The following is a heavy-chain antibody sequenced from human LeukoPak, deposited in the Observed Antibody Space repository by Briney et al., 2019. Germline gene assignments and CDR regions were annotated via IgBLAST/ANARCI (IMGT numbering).Heavy chain of an antibody. CDR1: GGSISSYY. J-gene: IGHJ4*02. Sequence: RPSETLSLTCTVSGGSISSYYWSWIRQPPGKGLEWIGYIYYSGSTNYNPSLKSRVTISVDTSKNQFSLKLSSVTAADTAVYYCARLDSSSVSYYFDYWGQGTLVTVSS. CDR2: IYYSGST. CDR3: ARLDSSSVSYYFDY. V-gene: IGHV4-59*01. D-gene: IGHD6-13*01.